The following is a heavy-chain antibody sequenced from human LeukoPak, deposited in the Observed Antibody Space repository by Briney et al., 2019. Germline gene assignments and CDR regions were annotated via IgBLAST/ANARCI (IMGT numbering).Heavy chain of an antibody. CDR3: ATWGGIYSGYDYIY. J-gene: IGHJ4*02. CDR2: FDPEDGGT. CDR1: GYTLTELS. Sequence: GASVKVSCKVSGYTLTELSMHWVRQAPGKGLEWMGGFDPEDGGTIYAQKFQGRVTMTEDTSTDTAYMELSSLRSEDTAVYYCATWGGIYSGYDYIYWGQGTLVTVSS. D-gene: IGHD5-12*01. V-gene: IGHV1-24*01.